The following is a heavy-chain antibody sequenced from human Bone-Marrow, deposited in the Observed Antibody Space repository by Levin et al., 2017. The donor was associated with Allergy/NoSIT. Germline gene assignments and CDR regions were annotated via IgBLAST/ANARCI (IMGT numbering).Heavy chain of an antibody. CDR1: AYTLTRYG. J-gene: IGHJ3*02. V-gene: IGHV1-18*01. Sequence: ASVKVSCQASAYTLTRYGISWVRQAPGQGLEWMGWISVNNGETNYAQKFQGRVTMSTDTSTSTAYMELRSLRSDDTAVFNCATDPGYEPDAFDIWGQGTMVTVSS. CDR2: ISVNNGET. CDR3: ATDPGYEPDAFDI. D-gene: IGHD6-13*01.